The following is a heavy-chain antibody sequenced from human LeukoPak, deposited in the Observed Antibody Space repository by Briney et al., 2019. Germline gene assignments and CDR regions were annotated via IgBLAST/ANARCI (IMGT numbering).Heavy chain of an antibody. D-gene: IGHD4-17*01. J-gene: IGHJ3*02. CDR1: GGSISSYY. CDR2: IYYSGST. Sequence: ASETLSLTCTVSGGSISSYYWSWIRQPPGKGLEWIGYIYYSGSTNYNPSLKSRVTISVDTSKNQFSLKLSFVTAADTAVYYCARHHGKGAFGIWGQGTMVTVSS. V-gene: IGHV4-59*08. CDR3: ARHHGKGAFGI.